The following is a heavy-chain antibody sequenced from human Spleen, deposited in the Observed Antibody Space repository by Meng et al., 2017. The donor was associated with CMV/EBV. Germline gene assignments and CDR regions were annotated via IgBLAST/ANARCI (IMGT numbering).Heavy chain of an antibody. CDR1: GGSISSYY. D-gene: IGHD6-13*01. CDR2: IYYSGST. Sequence: SETLSLTCTVSGGSISSYYWSWIRQPPGKGLEWIGYIYYSGSTNYNPSLKSRVTISVDTSKNQFSLKLSSVTAADTAVYYCARAPRSSAFDIWGQGTMVTVSS. V-gene: IGHV4-59*01. CDR3: ARAPRSSAFDI. J-gene: IGHJ3*02.